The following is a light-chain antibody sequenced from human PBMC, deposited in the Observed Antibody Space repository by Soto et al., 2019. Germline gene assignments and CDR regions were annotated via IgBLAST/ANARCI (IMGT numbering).Light chain of an antibody. J-gene: IGKJ4*01. V-gene: IGKV3D-15*01. CDR2: DAS. CDR1: QSVSRN. CDR3: QQYSEWPPVT. Sequence: EIVMTQSPATLSVSPGETVTLSCRASQSVSRNVAWYQQKPGQAPRFLIFDASTMATGVPPRFTGRGSGTEFTLTINSLQSDDFALYYCQQYSEWPPVTFGGGTKVDIK.